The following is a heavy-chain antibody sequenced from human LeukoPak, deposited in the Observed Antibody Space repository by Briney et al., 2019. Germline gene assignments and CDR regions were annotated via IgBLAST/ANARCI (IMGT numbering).Heavy chain of an antibody. CDR1: GFTFSNYW. CDR2: INRDGSST. J-gene: IGHJ4*02. CDR3: ARGDSSSKIDY. V-gene: IGHV3-74*01. Sequence: GGSLRLSCAASGFTFSNYWMHWVRQTPEKGLVWVSRINRDGSSTNYADSVKGRFTISRDNAKNTLYLQMNSLRAEDTAVYYCARGDSSSKIDYWGQGTLVTVS. D-gene: IGHD6-6*01.